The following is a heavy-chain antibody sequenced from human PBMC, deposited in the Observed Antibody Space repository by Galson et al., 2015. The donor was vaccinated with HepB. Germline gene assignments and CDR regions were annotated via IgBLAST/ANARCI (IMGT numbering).Heavy chain of an antibody. J-gene: IGHJ6*02. D-gene: IGHD6-13*01. CDR3: TGQSIAAAGLLLYYYGMDV. Sequence: SLRLSCAASGFTFSGSAMHWVRQASGKGLEWVGRIRSKANSYATAYAASVKGRFTISRDDSKNTAYLQMNSLKTEDTAVYYCTGQSIAAAGLLLYYYGMDVWGQGTTVTVSS. CDR1: GFTFSGSA. CDR2: IRSKANSYAT. V-gene: IGHV3-73*01.